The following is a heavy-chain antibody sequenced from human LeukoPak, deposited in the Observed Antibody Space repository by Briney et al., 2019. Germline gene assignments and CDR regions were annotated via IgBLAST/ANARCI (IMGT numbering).Heavy chain of an antibody. CDR2: ISNDGSRE. J-gene: IGHJ4*02. V-gene: IGHV3-30*04. CDR3: ARSGYGTSSYFDY. Sequence: GGSLRLSCAASGLPFSTSAMYWVRQAPGKGLEWVAAISNDGSREHYTESVKGRFTISRDNSKNTLLLQMDSLRIDDAAVYYCARSGYGTSSYFDYWGQGTLVTVSS. CDR1: GLPFSTSA. D-gene: IGHD6-6*01.